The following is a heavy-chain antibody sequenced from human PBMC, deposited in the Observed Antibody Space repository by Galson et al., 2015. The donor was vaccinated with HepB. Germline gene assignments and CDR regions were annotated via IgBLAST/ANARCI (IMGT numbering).Heavy chain of an antibody. V-gene: IGHV1-2*06. CDR2: LNPNSAGT. CDR3: ARETGGSSSYYFDF. D-gene: IGHD6-6*01. Sequence: SVKVSCKASGYTFTAYFIHWVRQAPGQGLEWMGRLNPNSAGTNYAQNFQGRVTFTRDTSISTAYVELTSLKYDDTAVYYCARETGGSSSYYFDFWGQGTLLSVSS. CDR1: GYTFTAYF. J-gene: IGHJ4*02.